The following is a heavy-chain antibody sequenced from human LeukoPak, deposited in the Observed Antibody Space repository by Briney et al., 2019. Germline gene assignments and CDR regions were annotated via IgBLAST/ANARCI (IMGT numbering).Heavy chain of an antibody. D-gene: IGHD6-19*01. J-gene: IGHJ3*02. V-gene: IGHV3-23*01. CDR3: AKPYSTGWDAYEM. CDR2: ISGSGGST. CDR1: GFSFTNYA. Sequence: GGSLRLSCAASGFSFTNYAMSWVRQPPGKGLEWVSSISGSGGSTYYADSVKGRFTISRENSKNTLYLQMNSLRAEDAAIYFCAKPYSTGWDAYEMWGQGTMVTVSS.